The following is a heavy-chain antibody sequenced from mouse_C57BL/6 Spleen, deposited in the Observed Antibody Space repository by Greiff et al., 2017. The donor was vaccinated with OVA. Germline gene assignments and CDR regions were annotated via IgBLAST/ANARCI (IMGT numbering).Heavy chain of an antibody. V-gene: IGHV1-72*01. CDR3: AAIYCEGFDAMDY. Sequence: QVQLQQPGAELVKPGASVKLSCKASGYTFTSYWMHWVKQRPGRGLEWIGRIDPNSGSTNYNEKFKSKATLTVDKPSSTAYMQLSSLTSEDSAVYNCAAIYCEGFDAMDYWGQGTSVTVSA. CDR1: GYTFTSYW. J-gene: IGHJ4*01. CDR2: IDPNSGST. D-gene: IGHD2-4*01.